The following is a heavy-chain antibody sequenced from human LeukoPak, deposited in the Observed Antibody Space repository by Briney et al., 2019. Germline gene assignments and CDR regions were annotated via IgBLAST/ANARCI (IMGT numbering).Heavy chain of an antibody. CDR1: GGSFSGYY. J-gene: IGHJ4*02. CDR2: INHSGST. D-gene: IGHD1-26*01. CDR3: ARAPYGIVGATCPDY. V-gene: IGHV4-34*01. Sequence: KPSETLSLTCAVYGGSFSGYYWSWIRQPPGKGLEWIGEINHSGSTNYNPSLKSRVTISVDTSKNQFSLKLSSVTAADTAVYYCARAPYGIVGATCPDYWGQGTLVTVSS.